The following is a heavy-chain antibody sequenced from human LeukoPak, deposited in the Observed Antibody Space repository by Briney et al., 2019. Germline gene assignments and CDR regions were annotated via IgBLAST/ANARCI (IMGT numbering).Heavy chain of an antibody. CDR2: FDPEDGET. CDR1: GYTLTELS. CDR3: ARWSGSVTARNYYYYMDV. D-gene: IGHD5-24*01. J-gene: IGHJ6*03. Sequence: ASVKVSCKVSGYTLTELSMHWVRQAPGKGLEWMGGFDPEDGETIYAQKFQGRVTMTTDTSTSTAYMELSSLRSEDTAVYYCARWSGSVTARNYYYYMDVWGEGTTVTVSS. V-gene: IGHV1-24*01.